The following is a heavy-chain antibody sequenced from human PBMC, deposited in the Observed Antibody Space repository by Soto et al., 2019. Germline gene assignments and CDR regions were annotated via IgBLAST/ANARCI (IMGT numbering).Heavy chain of an antibody. CDR1: GYTFTGYY. CDR2: INAYNGNT. V-gene: IGHV1-18*04. J-gene: IGHJ4*02. CDR3: ARDCYGCSGVVFDY. D-gene: IGHD2-15*01. Sequence: ASVKVSCKASGYTFTGYYMHWVRQAPGQGLEWMGWINAYNGNTNYAQKLQGRVTMTTDTSTSTAYMELRSLRSDDTAVYYCARDCYGCSGVVFDYWGQGTQVTVSS.